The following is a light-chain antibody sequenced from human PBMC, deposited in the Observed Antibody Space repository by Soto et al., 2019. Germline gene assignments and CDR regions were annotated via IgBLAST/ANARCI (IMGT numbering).Light chain of an antibody. J-gene: IGLJ1*01. CDR2: SND. V-gene: IGLV1-44*01. CDR3: GSWDDSMNGYV. Sequence: QSVLTQPPSASGPPGQWVTISCSGSVSNIGSNTVNWYQHLPGTAPSFLIYSNDQRPSGVPDRLSGCKSGTSASLAISGRQSEDEADYYCGSWDDSMNGYVFGTGTKVTV. CDR1: VSNIGSNT.